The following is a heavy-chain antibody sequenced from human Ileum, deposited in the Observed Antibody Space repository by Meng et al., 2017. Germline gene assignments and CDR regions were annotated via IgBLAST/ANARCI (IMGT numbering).Heavy chain of an antibody. CDR1: VSSVSTSDYQ. D-gene: IGHD7-27*01. CDR3: ARDHWGSLDY. CDR2: AGT. J-gene: IGHJ4*02. V-gene: IGHV4-61*08. Sequence: QLQESGPGLSTPSASLSLFCTVVVSSVSTSDYQGVWIRHPPGKELEWTGYAGTNYNPSLKSLVTISVDTSKRQFSLKLTSVTAADTAVYYCARDHWGSLDYWGQGILVTVSS.